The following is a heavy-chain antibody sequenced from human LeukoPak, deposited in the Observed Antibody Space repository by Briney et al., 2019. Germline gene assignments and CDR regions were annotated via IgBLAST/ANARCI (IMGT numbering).Heavy chain of an antibody. CDR2: IRYDGSNK. J-gene: IGHJ4*02. V-gene: IGHV3-33*06. D-gene: IGHD3-22*01. Sequence: PGRSLRLSCAASGFTFSSYGMHWVCQAPGKGLEWVAVIRYDGSNKNYADSVNGRFTISRDNSKHTLCLQINSLRAEDTAVYYCAKDSIGNSLDYWGQGTLVTVSS. CDR1: GFTFSSYG. CDR3: AKDSIGNSLDY.